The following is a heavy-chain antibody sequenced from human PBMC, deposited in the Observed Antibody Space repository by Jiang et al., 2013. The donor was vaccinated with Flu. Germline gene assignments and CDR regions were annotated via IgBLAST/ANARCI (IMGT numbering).Heavy chain of an antibody. CDR2: ITIYNGNL. V-gene: IGHV1-45*02. CDR3: VRSPLYGDDSSLDS. J-gene: IGHJ2*01. CDR1: GYTFTYRY. D-gene: IGHD2/OR15-2a*01. Sequence: SGAEVKRTGSSLKLSCKASGYTFTYRYLHWVRQAPGQGLEWLGWITIYNGNLNYAQKFQDRLTITREMSLTTVYMELTSLTTEDTGIYYCVRSPLYGDDSSLDSWGRGTPVTVSS.